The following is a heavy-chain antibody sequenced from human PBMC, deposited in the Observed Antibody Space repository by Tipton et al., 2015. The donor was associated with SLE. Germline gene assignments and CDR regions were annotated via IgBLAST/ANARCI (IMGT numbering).Heavy chain of an antibody. J-gene: IGHJ4*02. CDR1: GASISNYY. CDR3: ASSYSSYYFSYFFDF. Sequence: TLSLTCTVSGASISNYYWTWIRQPDGKGLAWIGRIYSSGSTNYNPSLKSRVTMSVETSKNQFSLRLSSVTAADTAVYYCASSYSSYYFSYFFDFWGQGTLVTVSS. D-gene: IGHD6-19*01. CDR2: IYSSGST. V-gene: IGHV4-4*07.